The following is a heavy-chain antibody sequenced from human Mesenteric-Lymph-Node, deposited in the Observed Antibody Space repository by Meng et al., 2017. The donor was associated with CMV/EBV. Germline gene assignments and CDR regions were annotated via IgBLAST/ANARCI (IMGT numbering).Heavy chain of an antibody. Sequence: GESLKISCKGSGYSFTTYWIGWMRQMPGKGLEWMGIIYPGDSDTRYSPSFQGQVTISADKSISTAYLQWSSLKASDTAMYYCARQDYYDSSGYTRGGLDVWGQGTTVTVSS. CDR3: ARQDYYDSSGYTRGGLDV. CDR2: IYPGDSDT. V-gene: IGHV5-51*01. CDR1: GYSFTTYW. D-gene: IGHD3-22*01. J-gene: IGHJ6*02.